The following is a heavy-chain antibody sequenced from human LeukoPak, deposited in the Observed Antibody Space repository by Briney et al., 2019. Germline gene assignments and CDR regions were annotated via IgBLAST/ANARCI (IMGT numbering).Heavy chain of an antibody. CDR3: ARDRYYYDSSGYYRLDY. Sequence: SETLSLTCTASGGSISSYYWSWIRQPAGKGLEWIGRIHTSGSTNYNPSLKSRVTMSVDTSKNQFSLKLSSVTAADTAVYYCARDRYYYDSSGYYRLDYWGQGTLVTVSS. J-gene: IGHJ4*02. CDR2: IHTSGST. V-gene: IGHV4-4*07. CDR1: GGSISSYY. D-gene: IGHD3-22*01.